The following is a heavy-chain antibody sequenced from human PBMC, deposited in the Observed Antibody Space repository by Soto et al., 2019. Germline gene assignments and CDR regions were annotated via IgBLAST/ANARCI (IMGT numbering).Heavy chain of an antibody. Sequence: GGSLRLSCAASGFTFSSYAMSWVRQDPGKGLEWVSTISGSGGTTYYADSVKGRFTISRDNSKNTLYLQMNSLRAEDTAIYYCAKNKETGTTGGLGYWGQGTLVTVSS. CDR2: ISGSGGTT. CDR3: AKNKETGTTGGLGY. D-gene: IGHD1-1*01. V-gene: IGHV3-23*01. J-gene: IGHJ4*02. CDR1: GFTFSSYA.